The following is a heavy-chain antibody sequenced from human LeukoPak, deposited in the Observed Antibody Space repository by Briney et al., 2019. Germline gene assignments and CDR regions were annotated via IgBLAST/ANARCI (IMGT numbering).Heavy chain of an antibody. V-gene: IGHV4-59*01. CDR1: GGSIGSYY. D-gene: IGHD3-3*01. Sequence: TSETLSLTCTVSGGSIGSYYCSWIRQPPAKGLEWIGYIYYSGTNYTPSLKSRLTISVDTSKNQFSLKLSSVTAADTAVYYCARGTFWSVTYNGYYFDYWGQGTLVTVSS. CDR3: ARGTFWSVTYNGYYFDY. J-gene: IGHJ4*02. CDR2: IYYSGT.